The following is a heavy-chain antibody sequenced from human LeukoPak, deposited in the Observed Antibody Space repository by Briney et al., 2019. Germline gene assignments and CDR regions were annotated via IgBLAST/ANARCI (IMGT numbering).Heavy chain of an antibody. CDR1: GGSIRSYY. D-gene: IGHD4-17*01. CDR2: GHYSGST. V-gene: IGHV4-59*01. J-gene: IGHJ4*02. Sequence: PSETLSLTCTVSGGSIRSYYWSWIRQPPGKGLEWIGYGHYSGSTSYNPSLKSRVTISEDTSKNQVSLKLSSVTAADTAVYFCATDSKYGDYVWGQGSLVTVSS. CDR3: ATDSKYGDYV.